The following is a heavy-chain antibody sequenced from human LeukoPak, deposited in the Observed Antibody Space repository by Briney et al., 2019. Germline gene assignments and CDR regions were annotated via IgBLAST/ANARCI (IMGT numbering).Heavy chain of an antibody. CDR2: ISGSGGST. CDR1: GFTFSSYG. CDR3: ARGGLWFGELFFDY. V-gene: IGHV3-23*01. Sequence: GGTLRLSCAASGFTFSSYGMSWVRQPPGKGLEWVSAISGSGGSTYYADSVKGRFTISRDNSKNTLYLQMNSLRAEDTAVYYCARGGLWFGELFFDYWGQGTLVTVSS. J-gene: IGHJ4*02. D-gene: IGHD3-10*01.